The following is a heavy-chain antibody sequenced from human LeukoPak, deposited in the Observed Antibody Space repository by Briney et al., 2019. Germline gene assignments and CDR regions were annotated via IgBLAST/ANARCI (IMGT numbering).Heavy chain of an antibody. Sequence: SETLSLTCSVSGGSISSYYWSWIRQPAGKGLEWIGRMYISGTTNYNPSLKSRATMSLDTSNNQFSLRLSSVTAADTAVYYCARVLNWFDPWGQGTLVTVSS. J-gene: IGHJ5*02. V-gene: IGHV4-4*07. CDR2: MYISGTT. CDR3: ARVLNWFDP. CDR1: GGSISSYY.